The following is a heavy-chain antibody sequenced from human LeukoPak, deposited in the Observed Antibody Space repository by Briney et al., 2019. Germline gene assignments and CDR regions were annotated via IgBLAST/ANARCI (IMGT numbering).Heavy chain of an antibody. J-gene: IGHJ6*03. CDR1: GYTFTSYA. V-gene: IGHV7-4-1*02. CDR2: INTNTGNP. Sequence: EASVKVSCKASGYTFTSYAMNWVRQAPGQGLEWMGWINTNTGNPTYAQGFTGRFVFSLDTSVSTAYLQISSLKAEDTAVYYCASHRLRGYSYAYYYYYYMDVWGKGTTVTVSS. D-gene: IGHD5-18*01. CDR3: ASHRLRGYSYAYYYYYYMDV.